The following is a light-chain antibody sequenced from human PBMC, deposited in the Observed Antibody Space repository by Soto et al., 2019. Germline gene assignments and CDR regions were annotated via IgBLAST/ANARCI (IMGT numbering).Light chain of an antibody. CDR1: SSDVGAYNY. J-gene: IGLJ2*01. Sequence: QSVLTQPASVSGSPGQSITISCTGTSSDVGAYNYVSWYQHHPGKAPKVMIYEVSDRPSGVSNRFSGSKSGNTASLTISGLQAEDEADYYCSSYTTSNSVVFGGATKVTVL. CDR2: EVS. CDR3: SSYTTSNSVV. V-gene: IGLV2-14*01.